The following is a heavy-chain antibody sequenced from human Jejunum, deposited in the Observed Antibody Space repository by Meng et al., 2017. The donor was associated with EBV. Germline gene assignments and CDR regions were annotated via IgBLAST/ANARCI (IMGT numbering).Heavy chain of an antibody. CDR3: ARDKRGAGYCHDY. CDR1: GFTLEDYG. CDR2: INWDGRRT. Sequence: RLAGSGGGVVRPGVPLRLSCVASGFTLEDYGMNWVRQVPGKGLEWVATINWDGRRTGYADSVKGRFTISRDNAKNSLYLQMNSLRAEDTALYHCARDKRGAGYCHDYWGQGTLVTVSS. D-gene: IGHD2-2*03. V-gene: IGHV3-20*01. J-gene: IGHJ4*02.